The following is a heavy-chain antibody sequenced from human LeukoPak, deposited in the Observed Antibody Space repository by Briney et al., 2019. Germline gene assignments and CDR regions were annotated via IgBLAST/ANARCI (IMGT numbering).Heavy chain of an antibody. CDR3: AKDATDGWGYFHY. CDR2: ISIQGYM. D-gene: IGHD5-24*01. CDR1: GFTFSSYS. V-gene: IGHV3-21*01. J-gene: IGHJ4*02. Sequence: PGGSLRLSCAASGFTFSSYSMNWVRQAPGKGLEWVSSISIQGYMYYADSVKARFTISRDNAKNSVYLHMNSLRAEDTGVYFCAKDATDGWGYFHYWGQGTLVTVSS.